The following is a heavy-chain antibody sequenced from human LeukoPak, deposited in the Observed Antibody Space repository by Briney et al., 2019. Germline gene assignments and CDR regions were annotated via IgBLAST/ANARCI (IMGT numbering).Heavy chain of an antibody. CDR1: GYSFTSNY. CDR2: IYPRDGST. CDR3: ARDQEAFDY. J-gene: IGHJ4*02. V-gene: IGHV1-46*01. Sequence: ASVKVSCKASGYSFTSNYIHWVRQAPGQGLEWMGMIYPRDGSTSYAEKFQGRVTVTRDTSTSTVHMEPSGLRSEDTAVYYCARDQEAFDYWGQGTLVTVSS.